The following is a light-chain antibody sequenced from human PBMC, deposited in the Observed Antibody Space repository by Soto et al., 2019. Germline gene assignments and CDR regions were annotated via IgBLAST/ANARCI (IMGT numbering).Light chain of an antibody. Sequence: IQMTQSPSSLSASVGDRVTITCRASQAIRNDVGWYQQKPGKDPKRLIYVASRLESGVPSRFSGSGSGTDFTLTISSLQPEDFATYYCLQDYNYPYTFGQGTKLEIK. CDR1: QAIRND. CDR2: VAS. V-gene: IGKV1-6*01. J-gene: IGKJ2*01. CDR3: LQDYNYPYT.